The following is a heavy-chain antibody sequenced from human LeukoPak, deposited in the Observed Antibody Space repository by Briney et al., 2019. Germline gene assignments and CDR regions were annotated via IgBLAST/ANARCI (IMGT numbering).Heavy chain of an antibody. J-gene: IGHJ4*02. CDR3: STGGGTTDS. CDR2: NRSRYAGGTT. CDR1: GLILNKAW. D-gene: IGHD2-15*01. Sequence: GRVLRIFPAARGLILNKAWMSWVGQAPGKGLEWVGGNRSRYAGGTTDYGAPVNGRFTISRDDSKNSLSLQLNLLKTEATAVYYCSTGGGTTDSWGQGTLVTVSS. V-gene: IGHV3-15*01.